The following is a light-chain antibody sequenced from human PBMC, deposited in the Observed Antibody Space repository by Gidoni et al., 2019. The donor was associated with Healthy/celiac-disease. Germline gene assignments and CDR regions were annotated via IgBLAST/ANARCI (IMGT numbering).Light chain of an antibody. CDR2: AAS. CDR1: QAISSW. Sequence: DIQMTQSPSSVSASFGDRVTITCRASQAISSWLAWYQQKPGKAPKLLIYAASSLQSGVPSRFSGSGSGTDFTLTISSLQPEDFATYYCQQASGTFGGGTKVEIK. CDR3: QQASGT. J-gene: IGKJ4*01. V-gene: IGKV1-12*01.